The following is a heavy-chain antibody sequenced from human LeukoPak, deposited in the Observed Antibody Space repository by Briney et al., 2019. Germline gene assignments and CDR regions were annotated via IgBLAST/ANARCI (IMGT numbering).Heavy chain of an antibody. CDR1: GFTFSSHA. J-gene: IGHJ1*01. CDR3: APNSYGSGSHEYFQH. CDR2: ISNNDDST. Sequence: GGSLRLSCAASGFTFSSHAMSWVRQAPGKGLEWVSAISNNDDSTFYADSVRGRFIISRDNSKDTLYLQMNSLRAEDTAVYYCAPNSYGSGSHEYFQHWSQGTLVTVSS. V-gene: IGHV3-23*01. D-gene: IGHD3-10*01.